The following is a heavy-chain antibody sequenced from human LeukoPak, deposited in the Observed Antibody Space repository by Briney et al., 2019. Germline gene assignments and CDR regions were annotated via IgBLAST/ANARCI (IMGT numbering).Heavy chain of an antibody. CDR2: ISGSGGST. CDR1: GFTFSSYA. CDR3: APRALAYCGGDCPN. J-gene: IGHJ4*02. V-gene: IGHV3-23*01. D-gene: IGHD2-21*02. Sequence: GGSLRLSCAASGFTFSSYAMSWVRQAPGKGLEWVSAISGSGGSTYYADSVKGRFTISRDNSKNTLYLLMNSLRAEDTAVYYCAPRALAYCGGDCPNWGQGTLVTVSS.